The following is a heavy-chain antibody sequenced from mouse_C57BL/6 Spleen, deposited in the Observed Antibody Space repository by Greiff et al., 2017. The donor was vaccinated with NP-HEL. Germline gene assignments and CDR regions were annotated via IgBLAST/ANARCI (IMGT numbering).Heavy chain of an antibody. Sequence: VKLVESGPGLVAPSQSLSITCTVSGFSLTSYGVDWVRQPPGKGLEWLGVIWGGGSTNYNSALMSRLSISKDNSKSQVFLKMNSLQTDDTAMYYCAKHNSDYYGSTNWYFDVWGTGTTVTVSS. CDR1: GFSLTSYG. V-gene: IGHV2-9*01. CDR2: IWGGGST. J-gene: IGHJ1*03. D-gene: IGHD1-1*01. CDR3: AKHNSDYYGSTNWYFDV.